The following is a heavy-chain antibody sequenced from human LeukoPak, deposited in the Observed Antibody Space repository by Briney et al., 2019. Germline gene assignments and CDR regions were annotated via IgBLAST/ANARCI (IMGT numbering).Heavy chain of an antibody. Sequence: ASVKVSCKASGYTFTSYGISWVRQAPGQGLEWMGWISAYNGNTNYAQKLQGRVTMTTDTSTSTAYMELRSLRSDDTAVYYCARATPKYCSGGSCHAFDIWGQGTMVTVSS. D-gene: IGHD2-15*01. J-gene: IGHJ3*02. CDR3: ARATPKYCSGGSCHAFDI. CDR1: GYTFTSYG. CDR2: ISAYNGNT. V-gene: IGHV1-18*01.